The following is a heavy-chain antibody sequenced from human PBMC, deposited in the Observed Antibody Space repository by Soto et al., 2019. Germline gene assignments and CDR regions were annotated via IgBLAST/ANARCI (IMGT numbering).Heavy chain of an antibody. CDR2: ISYDGSNK. Sequence: PGGSLRLSCAASGFTFSSYGMHWVRQAPGKGLEWVAVISYDGSNKYYADSVKGRFTISRDNSKNTLYLQMNSLRAEDTAVYYCARDLISPTYYDFWSGYYTGSFYYGMDVWGQGTTVTVSS. V-gene: IGHV3-30*03. CDR3: ARDLISPTYYDFWSGYYTGSFYYGMDV. D-gene: IGHD3-3*01. CDR1: GFTFSSYG. J-gene: IGHJ6*02.